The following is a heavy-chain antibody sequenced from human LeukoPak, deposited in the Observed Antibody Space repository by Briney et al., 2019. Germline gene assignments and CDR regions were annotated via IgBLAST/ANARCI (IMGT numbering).Heavy chain of an antibody. CDR3: ARDRYYYEYYFDY. CDR1: GFTFSSYS. V-gene: IGHV3-21*01. CDR2: ISSSSSYI. Sequence: SGGSLRLSCAASGFTFSSYSMNWVRQAPGKGLEWVSSISSSSSYIYYADSVKGRFTISRNNAKNSLYLQMNSLRAEDTAVYYCARDRYYYEYYFDYWGQGTLVTVSS. J-gene: IGHJ4*02. D-gene: IGHD3-10*01.